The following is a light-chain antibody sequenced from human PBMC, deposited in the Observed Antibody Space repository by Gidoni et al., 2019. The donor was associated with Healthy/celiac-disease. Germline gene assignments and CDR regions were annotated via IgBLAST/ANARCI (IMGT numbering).Light chain of an antibody. CDR1: QGLSDS. CDR3: QQYYSTPWT. CDR2: GAS. Sequence: DIQMTQSPSSLSASGGDRVTIPCRASQGLSDSLAWYQQKPGKAPRLLLFGASRLESGIPSRFSGSGSETDYTLTISRLQPEDFATYYCQQYYSTPWTFGQGTKVEIK. J-gene: IGKJ1*01. V-gene: IGKV1-NL1*01.